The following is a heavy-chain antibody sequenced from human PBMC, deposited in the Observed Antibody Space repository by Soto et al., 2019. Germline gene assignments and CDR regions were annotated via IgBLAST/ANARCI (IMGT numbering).Heavy chain of an antibody. Sequence: SETLSLTCAVSGGSISSGGYSWSWIRQPPGKGLEWIGYIYHSGSTYYNPSLKSRVTISVDRSKNQFSLKMSSVTAADTAVYYCVRTHSYGFLYEGLTQPGEFDHWGQGTLVTVSS. CDR2: IYHSGST. CDR3: VRTHSYGFLYEGLTQPGEFDH. J-gene: IGHJ5*02. CDR1: GGSISSGGYS. D-gene: IGHD5-18*01. V-gene: IGHV4-30-2*01.